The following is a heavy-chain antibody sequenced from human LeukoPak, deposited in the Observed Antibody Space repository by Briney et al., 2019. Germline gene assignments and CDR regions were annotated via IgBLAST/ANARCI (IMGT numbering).Heavy chain of an antibody. CDR2: IKQDGSEK. Sequence: PGGSMRLSCAASGFTFSSYWMSWVRQAPGKGLGWVANIKQDGSEKYYVDSVKGRFTISRDNAKNSLYLQMNSLRAEDTAMYYCARVKSSSWYYYYYYMDVWGKGTTVTVSS. D-gene: IGHD6-13*01. CDR3: ARVKSSSWYYYYYYMDV. V-gene: IGHV3-7*01. J-gene: IGHJ6*03. CDR1: GFTFSSYW.